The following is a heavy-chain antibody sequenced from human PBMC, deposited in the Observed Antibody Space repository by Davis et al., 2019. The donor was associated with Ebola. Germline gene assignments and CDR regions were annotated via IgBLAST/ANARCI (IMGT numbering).Heavy chain of an antibody. D-gene: IGHD2-2*01. CDR1: GGTFSSYA. CDR2: IIPIFGTA. Sequence: SVKVSCKASGGTFSSYAISWVRQAPGQGLEWMGGIIPIFGTATYAQKFQGRVTITADESTSTAYMELSSLRSEDTAVYYCARDRNDIVVVGGMDVWGQGTTVTVSS. CDR3: ARDRNDIVVVGGMDV. V-gene: IGHV1-69*13. J-gene: IGHJ6*02.